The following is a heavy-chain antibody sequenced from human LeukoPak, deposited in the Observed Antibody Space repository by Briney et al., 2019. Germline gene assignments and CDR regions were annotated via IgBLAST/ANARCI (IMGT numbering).Heavy chain of an antibody. CDR1: GDTFSRYA. J-gene: IGHJ6*03. Sequence: SVKVSCKAPGDTFSRYAISWVRRAPGQGLEWMGGIIPIFGTANYAQKFQGRVTVSTDESTSTAYMELSSLRSEDSAVYYCARSAGPVIVPAAIGASGHYYYMDVWDKGTTVTVSS. D-gene: IGHD2-2*02. CDR3: ARSAGPVIVPAAIGASGHYYYMDV. V-gene: IGHV1-69*05. CDR2: IIPIFGTA.